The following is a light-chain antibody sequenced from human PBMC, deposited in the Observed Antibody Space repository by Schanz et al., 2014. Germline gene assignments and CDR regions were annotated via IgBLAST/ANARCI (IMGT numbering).Light chain of an antibody. CDR2: DVT. CDR1: SSDVGRYNR. CDR3: GSYAGNINWV. J-gene: IGLJ3*02. V-gene: IGLV2-8*01. Sequence: QSALTQPPSVSGSPGQSVTISCTGTSSDVGRYNRVSWYQQHPGKAPKLIISDVTRRPSGVPDRFSGSKSDNTASLTVSGLQVEDEADYYCGSYAGNINWVFGGGTKLTVL.